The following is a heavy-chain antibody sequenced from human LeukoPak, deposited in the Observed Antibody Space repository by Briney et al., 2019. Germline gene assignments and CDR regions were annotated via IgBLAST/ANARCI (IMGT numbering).Heavy chain of an antibody. V-gene: IGHV3-9*01. D-gene: IGHD3-10*01. CDR2: ISWNSGSI. Sequence: GGSLRLSCAASGFTFDDYAMHWVRQAPGKGLEWVSGISWNSGSIGYADSVKGRFTISRDNAKNSLYLQMNSLRAEDTALYYCAKGGITMVRGVLRAWGQGTLVTVSS. CDR3: AKGGITMVRGVLRA. J-gene: IGHJ5*02. CDR1: GFTFDDYA.